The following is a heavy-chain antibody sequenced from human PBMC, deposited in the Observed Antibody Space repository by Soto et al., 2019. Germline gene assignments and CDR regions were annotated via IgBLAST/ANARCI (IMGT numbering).Heavy chain of an antibody. CDR2: FDPEDGET. V-gene: IGHV1-24*01. D-gene: IGHD1-26*01. CDR1: GYTLTELS. J-gene: IGHJ4*02. Sequence: ASVKVSCKVSGYTLTELSMHWVRHAPGKGLEWMGGFDPEDGETIYAQKFQGRVTMTEDTSTDTAYMELSSLRSEDTAVYYCATAQNFYSGSPLSFVWGQGTLVTVSS. CDR3: ATAQNFYSGSPLSFV.